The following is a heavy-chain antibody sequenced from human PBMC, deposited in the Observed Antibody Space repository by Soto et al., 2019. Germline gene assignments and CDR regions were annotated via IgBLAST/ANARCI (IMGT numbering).Heavy chain of an antibody. CDR3: ARERGGSVYYDFWSGYYNDAFDI. Sequence: PGGSLRLSCVASGFRSSNHWMDWVRQAPGKGLEWVANIKQDGSEKYYVDSVKGRFTISRDNAKNSLYLQMNSLRAEDMAVYYCARERGGSVYYDFWSGYYNDAFDIWGQGTMVTVSS. V-gene: IGHV3-7*01. J-gene: IGHJ3*02. CDR2: IKQDGSEK. D-gene: IGHD3-3*01. CDR1: GFRSSNHW.